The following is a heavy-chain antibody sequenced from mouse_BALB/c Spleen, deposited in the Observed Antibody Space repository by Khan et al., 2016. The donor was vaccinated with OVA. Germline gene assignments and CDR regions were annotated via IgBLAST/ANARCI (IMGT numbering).Heavy chain of an antibody. J-gene: IGHJ2*01. D-gene: IGHD1-1*01. CDR2: INPHIGEA. Sequence: EVELVESGPELVKPGASVKISCTASGYSFTGYFMNWVMQSHGKSLEWIGRINPHIGEAFYNQKFKGKSTLTVDESSSTAHMELRSLASEDSAVYYCAKKDGSDVDYWGQGTTLTVSS. V-gene: IGHV1-20*02. CDR3: AKKDGSDVDY. CDR1: GYSFTGYF.